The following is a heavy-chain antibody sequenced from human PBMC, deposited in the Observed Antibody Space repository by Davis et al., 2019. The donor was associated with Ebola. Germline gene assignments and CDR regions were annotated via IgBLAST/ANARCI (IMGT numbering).Heavy chain of an antibody. J-gene: IGHJ3*02. Sequence: AASVKVSCKASGYTFTSYAMHWVRQAPGQRLEWMGWINAGNGNTKYSQKFQGRVTITRDTSASTAYMELSSLRSEDTAVYYCARDATDLIVGATSAFDIWGQGTMVTVSS. D-gene: IGHD1-26*01. CDR2: INAGNGNT. V-gene: IGHV1-3*01. CDR3: ARDATDLIVGATSAFDI. CDR1: GYTFTSYA.